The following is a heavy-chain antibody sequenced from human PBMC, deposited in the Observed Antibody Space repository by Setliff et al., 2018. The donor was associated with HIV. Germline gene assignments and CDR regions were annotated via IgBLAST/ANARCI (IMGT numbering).Heavy chain of an antibody. D-gene: IGHD3-16*02. CDR2: FDPEDDET. Sequence: ASVKVSCKVSGYTLTELSIHWVRQAPGKGLEWMGGFDPEDDETIYAQKFQGRVAMTRDTSINAVYMELSRLTFGDTAVYYCARSSYQQVDQKWVNWFDPWGQGTLVTVSS. J-gene: IGHJ5*02. CDR1: GYTLTELS. CDR3: ARSSYQQVDQKWVNWFDP. V-gene: IGHV1-24*01.